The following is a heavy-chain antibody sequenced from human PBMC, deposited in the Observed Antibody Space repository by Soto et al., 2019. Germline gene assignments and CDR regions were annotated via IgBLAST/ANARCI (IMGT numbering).Heavy chain of an antibody. J-gene: IGHJ4*02. CDR2: INAGNGNT. CDR3: ARDSSPSGWYGSYFDY. Sequence: ASVKVSCKASGYTFTSYAMHWVRQAPGQRLEWMGWINAGNGNTKYSQKFQGRVTITRDTSASTAYMELSSLRSEDTAVYYCARDSSPSGWYGSYFDYWGQGTLVTVSS. CDR1: GYTFTSYA. D-gene: IGHD6-19*01. V-gene: IGHV1-3*01.